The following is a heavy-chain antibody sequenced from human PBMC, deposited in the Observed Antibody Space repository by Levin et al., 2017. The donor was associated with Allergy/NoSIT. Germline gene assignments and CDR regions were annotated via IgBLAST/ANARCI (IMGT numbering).Heavy chain of an antibody. CDR2: ISGSGGRT. CDR1: GFTFSSYA. D-gene: IGHD3-10*01. V-gene: IGHV3-23*01. Sequence: PGGSLRLSCAASGFTFSSYAMNWVRQAPGKGLEWVSGISGSGGRTYYAGSVKGRFTISRDNSKNTLSLQMNSLTAEDTAVYYCARVQLLWFVELSRGDFDCWGQGTLVTVSS. CDR3: ARVQLLWFVELSRGDFDC. J-gene: IGHJ4*02.